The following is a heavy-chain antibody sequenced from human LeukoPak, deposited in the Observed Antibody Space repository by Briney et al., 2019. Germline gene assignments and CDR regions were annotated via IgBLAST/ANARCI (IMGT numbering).Heavy chain of an antibody. CDR2: ISGSGGST. D-gene: IGHD3-16*02. J-gene: IGHJ4*02. CDR1: GFTFDDYA. CDR3: AKGPYHYVWGSYRPLYFDY. Sequence: SGRSLRLSCAASGFTFDDYAMHWVRQAPGKGLEWVSAISGSGGSTYYADSVKGRFTISRDNSKDKLYLQMNSLRAEDTAVYYCAKGPYHYVWGSYRPLYFDYWGQGTLVTVSS. V-gene: IGHV3-23*01.